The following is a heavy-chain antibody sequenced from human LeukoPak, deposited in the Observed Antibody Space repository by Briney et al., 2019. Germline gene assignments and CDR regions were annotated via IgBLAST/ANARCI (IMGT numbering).Heavy chain of an antibody. CDR2: IGTAGDT. CDR3: VRGTGYSAYDYDFDY. Sequence: GGSLRLSCAASGFTFSSYDMHWVRHATGKGLEWVSAIGTAGDTYYPGSVKGRFTISRENAKNSLYLQMNSLRAGDTAVYYCVRGTGYSAYDYDFDYWGRGTLVAVSS. J-gene: IGHJ4*02. D-gene: IGHD5-12*01. CDR1: GFTFSSYD. V-gene: IGHV3-13*04.